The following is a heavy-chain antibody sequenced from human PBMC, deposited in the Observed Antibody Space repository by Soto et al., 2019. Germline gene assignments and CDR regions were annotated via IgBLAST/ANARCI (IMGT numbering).Heavy chain of an antibody. CDR1: GFTFGDYG. Sequence: GGSLRLSCAASGFTFGDYGMHWVRQVPGRGLEWVSGINWNSGSIGYADSVKGRFTISRDNAKNSLYLQMSSLRSEDSALYFCAKDIGPAPDDYFDCWGQGALVTVYS. D-gene: IGHD6-13*01. J-gene: IGHJ4*02. CDR3: AKDIGPAPDDYFDC. V-gene: IGHV3-9*01. CDR2: INWNSGSI.